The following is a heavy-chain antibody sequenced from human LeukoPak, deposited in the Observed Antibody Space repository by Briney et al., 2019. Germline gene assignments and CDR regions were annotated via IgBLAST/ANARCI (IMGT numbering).Heavy chain of an antibody. CDR1: GFTFSSYA. J-gene: IGHJ6*02. CDR3: AKDWRHHYYYYYGMDV. CDR2: ISGRGGST. Sequence: GGSLRLSCAASGFTFSSYAMSWVRQAPGKGLEWVSAISGRGGSTYYADSVKGRFTISRDNPKNTLYLQMNSLRAEDTAVYYCAKDWRHHYYYYYGMDVWGQGTTVTVSS. D-gene: IGHD1-14*01. V-gene: IGHV3-23*01.